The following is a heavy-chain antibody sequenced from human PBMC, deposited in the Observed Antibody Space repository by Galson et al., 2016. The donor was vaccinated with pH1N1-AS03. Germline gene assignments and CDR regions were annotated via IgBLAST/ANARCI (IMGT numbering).Heavy chain of an antibody. CDR3: AGYGRPHSGVLTALTAFDY. D-gene: IGHD3-9*01. J-gene: IGHJ4*02. CDR2: IYYSGST. Sequence: LSLTCNVSGGSFTYYYWSWIRQPPGKGLEWIGYIYYSGSTNYHPSLRSRLTISLDTSKNQISLELSSVTAADTAVYYCAGYGRPHSGVLTALTAFDYWGPGALVTVSS. CDR1: GGSFTYYY. V-gene: IGHV4-59*12.